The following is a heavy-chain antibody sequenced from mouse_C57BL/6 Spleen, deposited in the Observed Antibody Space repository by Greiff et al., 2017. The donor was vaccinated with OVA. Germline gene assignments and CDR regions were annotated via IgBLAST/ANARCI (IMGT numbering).Heavy chain of an antibody. CDR2: IYPGSGST. V-gene: IGHV1-55*01. D-gene: IGHD1-1*01. CDR3: ARDKGYYGSSYGYFDV. CDR1: GYTFTSYW. Sequence: VQLQQPGAELVKPGASVKMSCKASGYTFTSYWITWVKQRPGQGLEWIGDIYPGSGSTNYNEKFKSKATLTVDTSSSTAYMQLSSLTSEDSAVYNGARDKGYYGSSYGYFDVWGTGTTVTVSS. J-gene: IGHJ1*03.